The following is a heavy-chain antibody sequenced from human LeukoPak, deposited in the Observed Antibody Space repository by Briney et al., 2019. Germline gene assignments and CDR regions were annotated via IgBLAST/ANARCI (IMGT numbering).Heavy chain of an antibody. J-gene: IGHJ4*02. D-gene: IGHD6-19*01. CDR2: ISAYNGNT. CDR3: ARDMYRSGRVPFDY. CDR1: GYTFTSYG. V-gene: IGHV1-18*01. Sequence: ASVKVSCKASGYTFTSYGISWVRQAPGQGLEWMGWISAYNGNTNYAQKLQGRVTMTTDTSTSTAYMELRSLRSDDTAVYYCARDMYRSGRVPFDYWGQGIQVTVSS.